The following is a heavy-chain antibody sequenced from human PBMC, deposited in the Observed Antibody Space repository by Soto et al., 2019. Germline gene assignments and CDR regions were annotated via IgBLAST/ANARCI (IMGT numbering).Heavy chain of an antibody. CDR3: AKNKATATTGGLGY. V-gene: IGHV3-23*01. CDR1: GFTFSSYA. J-gene: IGHJ4*01. Sequence: GGSVRLSCAASGFTFSSYAMSWVRQAPGKGLEWVSTISGSGGTTYYADSVKGRFTISRDNSKNTLYLQMNSLRAEDTAIYYCAKNKATATTGGLGYWGQRTLVTVSS. CDR2: ISGSGGTT. D-gene: IGHD1-1*01.